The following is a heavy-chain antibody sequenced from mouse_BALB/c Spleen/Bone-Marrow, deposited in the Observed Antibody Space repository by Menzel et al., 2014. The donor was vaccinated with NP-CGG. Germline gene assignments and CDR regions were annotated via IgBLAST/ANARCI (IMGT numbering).Heavy chain of an antibody. CDR3: AIYYRSSWFAY. CDR2: IWGDGNT. D-gene: IGHD2-14*01. Sequence: VKVVESGPGLVAPSQSLSITCTVSGFSLTSYGVSWVRQPPGKGLEWLGVIWGDGNTNYHSALISRLSISKDNSKSQVVLKLNRLQTDDTATYYCAIYYRSSWFAYWGQGTLVTVSA. CDR1: GFSLTSYG. V-gene: IGHV2-3*01. J-gene: IGHJ3*01.